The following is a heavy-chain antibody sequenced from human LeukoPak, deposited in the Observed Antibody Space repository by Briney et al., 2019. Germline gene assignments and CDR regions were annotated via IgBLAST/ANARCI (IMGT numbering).Heavy chain of an antibody. Sequence: GGSLRLSCAASGFTFSSYWMHWVRQAPGKGLVWISRINSDGSSTSYADSVKGRFTISRDNAKNTLYLQMNSLRAEDTAGYYCARGTHSSSWSFDYWGQGTLVTVSS. CDR2: INSDGSST. V-gene: IGHV3-74*01. J-gene: IGHJ4*02. CDR1: GFTFSSYW. CDR3: ARGTHSSSWSFDY. D-gene: IGHD6-13*01.